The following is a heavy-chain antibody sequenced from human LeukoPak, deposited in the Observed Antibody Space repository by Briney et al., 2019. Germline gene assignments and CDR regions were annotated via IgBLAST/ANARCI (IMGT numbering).Heavy chain of an antibody. CDR1: GGSISSYY. V-gene: IGHV4-59*01. Sequence: SETLSLTCTVSGGSISSYYGSWIRHPPGKGLEWIGYIYYSGSTNYNPSLKSRVTISVDTSKNQFSLKLSSVTAADTAVYSCARVRITMVRGRPNWFDPWGQGTLVTVSS. D-gene: IGHD3-10*01. CDR2: IYYSGST. CDR3: ARVRITMVRGRPNWFDP. J-gene: IGHJ5*02.